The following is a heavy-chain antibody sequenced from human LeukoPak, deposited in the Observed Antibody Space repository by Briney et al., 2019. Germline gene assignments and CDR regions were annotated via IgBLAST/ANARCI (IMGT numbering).Heavy chain of an antibody. D-gene: IGHD4-17*01. CDR1: GFTFGDYA. Sequence: GGSLRLSCTASGFTFGDYAMSWVRQAPGKGLEWVGFIRSKAYGGTTEYAASVKGRFTISRDDSKSIAYLQMNSLKTEDTAVYYCTRGSNDYGDYAPPPYYFDYWGQGTLVTVSS. J-gene: IGHJ4*02. V-gene: IGHV3-49*04. CDR3: TRGSNDYGDYAPPPYYFDY. CDR2: IRSKAYGGTT.